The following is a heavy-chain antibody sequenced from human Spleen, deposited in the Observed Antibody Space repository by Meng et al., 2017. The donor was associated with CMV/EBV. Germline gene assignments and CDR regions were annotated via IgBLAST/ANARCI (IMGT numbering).Heavy chain of an antibody. CDR1: ALTFSNNA. Sequence: KGFALTFSNNAINWVRQAPGQGLEWMGGIFPILGIANYAQTFQSSATITAANSTRTAYMELSSLGSEDTAVYYCAREGGIAAAGIDYWGQGTLVTVSS. CDR2: IFPILGIA. J-gene: IGHJ4*02. D-gene: IGHD6-13*01. V-gene: IGHV1-69*10. CDR3: AREGGIAAAGIDY.